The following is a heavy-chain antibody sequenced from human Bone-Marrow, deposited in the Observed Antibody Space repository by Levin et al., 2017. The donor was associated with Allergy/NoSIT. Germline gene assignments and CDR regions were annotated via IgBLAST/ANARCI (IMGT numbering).Heavy chain of an antibody. CDR1: GFTFSSSS. V-gene: IGHV3-23*01. J-gene: IGHJ4*02. CDR2: ISGSGTST. D-gene: IGHD6-19*01. CDR3: AKGAGWVAGAVALI. Sequence: GESLKISCAASGFTFSSSSMSCVRPAPGKGLDWVSAISGSGTSTYYADSVKGRFTISRDNSMTTLYLQMNSLRAEDTAVYYCAKGAGWVAGAVALIWGQGTLVTVSS.